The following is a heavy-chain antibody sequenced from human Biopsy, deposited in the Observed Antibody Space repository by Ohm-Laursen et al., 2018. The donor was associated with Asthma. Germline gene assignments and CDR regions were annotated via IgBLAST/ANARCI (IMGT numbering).Heavy chain of an antibody. J-gene: IGHJ3*01. D-gene: IGHD3-9*01. Sequence: GASVKVSCKVSGYNFISFAIHWVRQAPGQSLEWMGWVNTGNGDTKYSQKFQGRVTITRDTSASTAYMELRSLRSEDTATYYCARTYYDFLTGQVKDVFGVWGQGTMVTVSS. CDR3: ARTYYDFLTGQVKDVFGV. CDR1: GYNFISFA. CDR2: VNTGNGDT. V-gene: IGHV1-3*04.